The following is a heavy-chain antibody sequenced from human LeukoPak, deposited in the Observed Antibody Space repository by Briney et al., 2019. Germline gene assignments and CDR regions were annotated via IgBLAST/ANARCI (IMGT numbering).Heavy chain of an antibody. CDR2: IYSGGST. D-gene: IGHD3-22*01. CDR1: GFTVSSNY. J-gene: IGHJ4*02. V-gene: IGHV3-66*01. Sequence: GGSLRLSCAVSGFTVSSNYMSWVRQAPGKGLAWVSVIYSGGSTYYADSVKGRFTISRDNSKNTLYLQMNSLRAEDTAVYYCYSMIVVEICVINDYWGQGTLVTVSS. CDR3: YSMIVVEICVINDY.